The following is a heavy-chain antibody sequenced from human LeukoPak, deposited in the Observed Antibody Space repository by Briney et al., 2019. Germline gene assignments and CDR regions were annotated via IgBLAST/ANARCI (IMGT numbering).Heavy chain of an antibody. CDR1: GFTFSSYW. CDR3: ARDRSYYDYVWGSYRYTDFYYFDY. CDR2: IKQDGSEK. Sequence: GGSLRLSCAASGFTFSSYWMSWVRQAPGKGLEWVANIKQDGSEKYYVDSVKGRFTTSRDNAKNSLYLQMNSLRAEDTAVYYCARDRSYYDYVWGSYRYTDFYYFDYWGQGTLVTVSS. V-gene: IGHV3-7*03. J-gene: IGHJ4*02. D-gene: IGHD3-16*02.